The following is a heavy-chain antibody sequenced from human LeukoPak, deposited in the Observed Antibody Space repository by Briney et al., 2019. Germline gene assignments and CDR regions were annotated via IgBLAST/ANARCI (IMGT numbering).Heavy chain of an antibody. J-gene: IGHJ3*02. CDR3: ARDRADTIFGVVIDDAFDI. CDR2: ISTSSSYI. Sequence: GGSLRLSCAASGFTFSSYGMNWVRQAPGKGLEWVSSISTSSSYIYYADSVKGRFTISRDNAKNSLYLQMNSLRAEDTAVYYCARDRADTIFGVVIDDAFDIWGQGTVVTVSS. D-gene: IGHD3-3*01. V-gene: IGHV3-21*01. CDR1: GFTFSSYG.